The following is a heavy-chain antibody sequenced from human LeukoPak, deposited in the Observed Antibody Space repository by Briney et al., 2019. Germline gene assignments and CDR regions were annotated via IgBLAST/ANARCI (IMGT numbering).Heavy chain of an antibody. D-gene: IGHD3-3*01. J-gene: IGHJ4*02. CDR1: GFIVSNNY. Sequence: QPGGSLRLSCAASGFIVSNNYMSWVRQAPGKGLEWVSAIYGGDSTEYADSVKGRFTISRDNSKNTLYLQMNSLRAEDTAVYYCARVGTKPPIFGVDRPRHWGQGTLVTVSS. CDR3: ARVGTKPPIFGVDRPRH. V-gene: IGHV3-53*05. CDR2: IYGGDST.